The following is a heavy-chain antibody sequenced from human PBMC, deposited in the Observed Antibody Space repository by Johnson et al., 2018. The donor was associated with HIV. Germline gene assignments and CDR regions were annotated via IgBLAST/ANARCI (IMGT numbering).Heavy chain of an antibody. V-gene: IGHV3-11*04. CDR2: ISSSGSTI. CDR1: GFTFSDYY. D-gene: IGHD6-6*01. CDR3: ARDLAIGGRTDAFDI. J-gene: IGHJ3*02. Sequence: QVQLLESGGGLVKPGGSLRLSCAASGFTFSDYYMSWIRQAPGKGLEWVSYISSSGSTIYYADSVKGRFTISRDNAKNSLYLQRSSLRAEDTAVYYCARDLAIGGRTDAFDIWGQGTMVTVSS.